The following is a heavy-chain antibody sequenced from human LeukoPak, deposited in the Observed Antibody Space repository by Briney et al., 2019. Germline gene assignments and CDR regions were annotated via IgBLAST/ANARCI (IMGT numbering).Heavy chain of an antibody. CDR2: ISAYNGNT. D-gene: IGHD1-14*01. CDR3: ARDKATPTNYYYYGMDV. CDR1: GYTFTSYG. Sequence: ASVKVSCKASGYTFTSYGISWVRQAPGQGLEWMGWISAYNGNTNYAQKLQGRVTMTTDTSTSTAYMELRSLRFDDTAVYYCARDKATPTNYYYYGMDVWGQGTTVTVSS. J-gene: IGHJ6*02. V-gene: IGHV1-18*01.